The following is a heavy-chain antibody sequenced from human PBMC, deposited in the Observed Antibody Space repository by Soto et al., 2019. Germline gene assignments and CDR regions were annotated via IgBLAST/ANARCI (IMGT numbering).Heavy chain of an antibody. D-gene: IGHD6-19*01. CDR2: ISSSSSTI. CDR1: GFTFSTFA. Sequence: GGSLRLSCAASGFTFSTFAMSWVRQAPGKGLEWVSYISSSSSTIYYADSVKGRFTISRDNAKNSLYLQMNSLRDEDTAVYYCAREAGTWHLPLNWFDPWGQGALVTVSS. CDR3: AREAGTWHLPLNWFDP. J-gene: IGHJ5*02. V-gene: IGHV3-48*02.